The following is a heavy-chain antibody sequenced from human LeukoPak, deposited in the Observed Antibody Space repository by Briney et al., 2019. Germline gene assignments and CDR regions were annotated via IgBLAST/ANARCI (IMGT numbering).Heavy chain of an antibody. V-gene: IGHV5-10-1*01. CDR3: ARTYYDILTGEVHFDY. CDR2: IDPSDSYT. D-gene: IGHD3-9*01. J-gene: IGHJ4*02. Sequence: GESLKISCKGSGYSFPSYWISWVRQMPGKGLEWMGRIDPSDSYTNYSPSFQGHVTISADKSISTAYLQWSSLKASDTAMYYCARTYYDILTGEVHFDYWGQGTLVTVSS. CDR1: GYSFPSYW.